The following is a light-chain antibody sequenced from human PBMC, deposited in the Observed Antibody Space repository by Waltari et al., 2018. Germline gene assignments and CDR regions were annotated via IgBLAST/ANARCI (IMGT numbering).Light chain of an antibody. J-gene: IGKJ2*01. CDR1: QSVTSW. CDR3: QQRDNWPPVYT. CDR2: DAS. V-gene: IGKV3-11*01. Sequence: ETVLTQSPATLSLSPGERATLSCRASQSVTSWLAWYQQKPGQAPRPLIYDASNRASGIPARFIGSGSGTDFTLTISSLEPEDFAVYYCQQRDNWPPVYTFGQGTKLEIK.